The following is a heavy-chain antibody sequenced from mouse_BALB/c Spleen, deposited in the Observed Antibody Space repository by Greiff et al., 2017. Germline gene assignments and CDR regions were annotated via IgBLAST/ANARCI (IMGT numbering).Heavy chain of an antibody. V-gene: IGHV1S56*01. Sequence: QVHVKQSGPELVKPGASVRISCKASGYTFTSYYIHWVKQRPGQGLEWIGWIYPGNVNTKYNEKFKGKATLTADKSSSTAYMQLSSLTSEDSAVYFCAREEVRRGLFAYWGQGTLVTVSA. J-gene: IGHJ3*01. D-gene: IGHD2-14*01. CDR3: AREEVRRGLFAY. CDR2: IYPGNVNT. CDR1: GYTFTSYY.